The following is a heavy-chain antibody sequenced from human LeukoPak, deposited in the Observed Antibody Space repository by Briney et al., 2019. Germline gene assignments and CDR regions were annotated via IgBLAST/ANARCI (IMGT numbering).Heavy chain of an antibody. V-gene: IGHV3-30*18. CDR1: GFTFSSYG. Sequence: GGSLRLSCAASGFTFSSYGMHWVRQAPGKGLEWVAVISYDGSNKYYADSVKGRFTISRDNSKNTLYLQMNSLRAEDTAVYYCAKDKVTTPYYYYYMDVWGKGTTVTVSS. CDR3: AKDKVTTPYYYYYMDV. CDR2: ISYDGSNK. D-gene: IGHD4-17*01. J-gene: IGHJ6*03.